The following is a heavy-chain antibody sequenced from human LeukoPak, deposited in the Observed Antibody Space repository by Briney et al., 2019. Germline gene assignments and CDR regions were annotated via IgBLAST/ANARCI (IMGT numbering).Heavy chain of an antibody. D-gene: IGHD3-3*01. CDR1: GFTFSSYG. V-gene: IGHV3-33*06. CDR2: IWYDGSNK. CDR3: ANEQRSYDFWSGYYDYYYYMDF. Sequence: GGSLRLSCAASGFTFSSYGMHWVRQAPGKGLEWVAVIWYDGSNKYYVDSVKGRFTLSRDHTKNTLYLQMNSMRAEDTAVYYGANEQRSYDFWSGYYDYYYYMDFWDKGTAITVSS. J-gene: IGHJ6*03.